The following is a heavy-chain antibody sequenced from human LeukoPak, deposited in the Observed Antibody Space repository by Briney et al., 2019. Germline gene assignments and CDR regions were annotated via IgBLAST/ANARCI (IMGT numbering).Heavy chain of an antibody. Sequence: SETLSLTCAVYGGSFSGYYWGWIRQPPGKGLEWIGEINHSGSTNYNPSLKSRVTISVDTSKNQFSLKLSSVTAADTAVYYCARVGAYCSGGSCYGYYYYYMDVWGKGTTVTVSS. J-gene: IGHJ6*03. CDR2: INHSGST. D-gene: IGHD2-15*01. CDR1: GGSFSGYY. V-gene: IGHV4-34*01. CDR3: ARVGAYCSGGSCYGYYYYYMDV.